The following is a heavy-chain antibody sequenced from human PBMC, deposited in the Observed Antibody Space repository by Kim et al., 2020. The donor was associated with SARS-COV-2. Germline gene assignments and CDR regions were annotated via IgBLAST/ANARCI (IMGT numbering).Heavy chain of an antibody. CDR2: IDWHGGST. D-gene: IGHD6-19*01. Sequence: GGSLRLSCAASGFTFGDYGMSWVRQAPGKGLEWGSGIDWHGGSTGYADSVKGRFTITRDNAKNSLYLQMNGLRAEDTALYYCARGRKQWLTYYYYYGMDVWGQGTAVTVSS. CDR1: GFTFGDYG. V-gene: IGHV3-20*04. J-gene: IGHJ6*02. CDR3: ARGRKQWLTYYYYYGMDV.